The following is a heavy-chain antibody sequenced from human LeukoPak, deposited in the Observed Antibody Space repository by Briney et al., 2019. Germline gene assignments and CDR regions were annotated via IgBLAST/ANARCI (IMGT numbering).Heavy chain of an antibody. V-gene: IGHV1-46*01. CDR1: GYTFTSYY. J-gene: IGHJ4*02. CDR2: INPSGGST. CDR3: ARDNYYDSSGYYYDTDY. Sequence: ASVKVSCKASGYTFTSYYMHWVRQAPGQGLEWMGIINPSGGSTSYPQKFQGRVTMTRDTSTSTVYMELSSLRSEDTAVYYCARDNYYDSSGYYYDTDYWGQGTLVTVSS. D-gene: IGHD3-22*01.